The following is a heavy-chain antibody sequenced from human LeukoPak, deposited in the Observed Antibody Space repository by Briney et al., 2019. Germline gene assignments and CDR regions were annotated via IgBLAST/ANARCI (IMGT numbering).Heavy chain of an antibody. CDR3: AKTSDQLLYSKFDF. D-gene: IGHD2/OR15-2a*01. CDR1: GFTFSFYG. J-gene: IGHJ4*02. Sequence: GGSLRLSCATSGFTFSFYGMHWVRQAPGKGLEWVAFIQYDGRYKFYADSVQGRFSISRDNSKNTLFLQMNSLRAEDTALYYCAKTSDQLLYSKFDFWGQGTLVTVSS. V-gene: IGHV3-30*02. CDR2: IQYDGRYK.